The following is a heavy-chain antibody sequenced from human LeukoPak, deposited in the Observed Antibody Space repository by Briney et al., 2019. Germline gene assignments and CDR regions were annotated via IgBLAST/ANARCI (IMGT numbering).Heavy chain of an antibody. D-gene: IGHD1-14*01. CDR1: GLTFGGYG. J-gene: IGHJ4*02. CDR2: IAYDGSRA. Sequence: GGSLRLSCAGSGLTFGGYGMHWFRQTPSKGLEWVAVIAYDGSRAFYADSVKGRFTISRDNSKNTMSVQMDDLRAEDTAVYYCTRYNNDHFDYWGQGTLVTVSS. CDR3: TRYNNDHFDY. V-gene: IGHV3-33*01.